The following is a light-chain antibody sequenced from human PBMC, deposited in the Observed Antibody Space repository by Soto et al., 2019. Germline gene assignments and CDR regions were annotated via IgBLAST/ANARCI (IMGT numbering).Light chain of an antibody. J-gene: IGLJ2*01. CDR1: RRDVGSYNL. CDR2: EDY. Sequence: QSALTQPASVSGSPGQSITISCTGTRRDVGSYNLVSWYQQHPGKAPKLMIYEDYKRPSGVSSRFSGSKSGNTASLTISGLQGEDEADYYCCSYAGTTTSVFGGGTKVTVL. V-gene: IGLV2-23*01. CDR3: CSYAGTTTSV.